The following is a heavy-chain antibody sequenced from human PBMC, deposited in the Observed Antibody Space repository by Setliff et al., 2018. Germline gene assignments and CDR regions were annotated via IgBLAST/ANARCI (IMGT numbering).Heavy chain of an antibody. CDR1: GFFFRSYE. V-gene: IGHV3-48*03. D-gene: IGHD1-1*01. Sequence: QTGGSLRLSCAASGFFFRSYEMNWVRQTPGKGLEWVSYINSGGTKIYYADSVEGRFTISRDNGKNTLYLQMNSLRAEDTAVYYCARGPWKHSAYYYYYYMDVWGKGTTVTVSS. CDR2: INSGGTKI. CDR3: ARGPWKHSAYYYYYYMDV. J-gene: IGHJ6*03.